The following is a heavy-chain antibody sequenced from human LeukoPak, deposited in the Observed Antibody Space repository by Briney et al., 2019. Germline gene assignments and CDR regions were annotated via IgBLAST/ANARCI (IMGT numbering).Heavy chain of an antibody. CDR1: GYTFTSYY. J-gene: IGHJ6*02. D-gene: IGHD3-3*01. Sequence: ASVKVSCKASGYTFTSYYMHWVRQAPGQGLEWMGIINPSGGSTSYAQKFQGRVTITADESTSTAYMELSSLRSEDTAVYYCASPSDFWSGYYTGVYVNYYYYGMDVWGQGTTVTVSS. CDR3: ASPSDFWSGYYTGVYVNYYYYGMDV. V-gene: IGHV1-46*01. CDR2: INPSGGST.